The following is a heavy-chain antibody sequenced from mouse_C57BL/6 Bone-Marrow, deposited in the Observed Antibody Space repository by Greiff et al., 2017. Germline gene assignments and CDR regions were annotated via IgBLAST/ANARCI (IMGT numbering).Heavy chain of an antibody. Sequence: QVQLQQSGAELVMPGASVKLSCKASGYTFTSYWMHWVKQRPGQGLEWIGEIDPSASYTNYNQKFKGKSTLTVDKSSSTAYMQLSSLTSEDSAVYYCARGWYFDVWGTGTTVTVSS. CDR3: ARGWYFDV. CDR2: IDPSASYT. J-gene: IGHJ1*03. CDR1: GYTFTSYW. V-gene: IGHV1-69*01.